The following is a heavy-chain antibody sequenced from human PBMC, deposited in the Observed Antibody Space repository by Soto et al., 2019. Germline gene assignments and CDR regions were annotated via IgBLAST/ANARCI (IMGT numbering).Heavy chain of an antibody. CDR3: VRYNWNDPELSDV. CDR2: ITPSGGTT. Sequence: ASEKVSCKTSGYMFSSYYVHWVRQAPGQGLEWMGNITPSGGTTTYAQKFQGRVTMTRDTSTTSVYMELSSLRSEDTAVYFCVRYNWNDPELSDVWGQGTRVIVSS. V-gene: IGHV1-46*01. J-gene: IGHJ3*01. CDR1: GYMFSSYY. D-gene: IGHD1-20*01.